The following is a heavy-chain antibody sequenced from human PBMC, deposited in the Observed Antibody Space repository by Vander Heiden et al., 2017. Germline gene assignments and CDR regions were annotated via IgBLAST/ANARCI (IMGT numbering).Heavy chain of an antibody. Sequence: DVQLLDSGGGLVQPGGSLRLSCAASGFSFSSFVMSWVRQAPGKGLEWVSLISRSGDSTQYADPVKGRFTISRDNSKNMLYLQMNTLRAEDTAVYYCAKDDGGTFLTSYESWGQGTLVTVSS. J-gene: IGHJ5*02. CDR2: ISRSGDST. CDR1: GFSFSSFV. V-gene: IGHV3-23*01. CDR3: AKDDGGTFLTSYES. D-gene: IGHD1-1*01.